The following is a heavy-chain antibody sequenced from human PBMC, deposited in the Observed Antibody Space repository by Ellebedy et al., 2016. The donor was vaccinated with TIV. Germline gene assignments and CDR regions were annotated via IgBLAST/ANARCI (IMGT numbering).Heavy chain of an antibody. Sequence: MPSETLSLTCAVYGGSFSGYYWNWIRQPPGKGLEWIGEINHSGSTNYNPYLKSRVTISVDTSKNQFTLKLSSVTAADTAVYYCARGRYCSSTSCYLMTWGIYFDYWGQGTLVTVSS. D-gene: IGHD2-2*01. CDR2: INHSGST. V-gene: IGHV4-34*01. CDR3: ARGRYCSSTSCYLMTWGIYFDY. J-gene: IGHJ4*02. CDR1: GGSFSGYY.